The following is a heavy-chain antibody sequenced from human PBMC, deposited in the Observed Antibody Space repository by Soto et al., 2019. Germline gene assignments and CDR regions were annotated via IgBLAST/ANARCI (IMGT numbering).Heavy chain of an antibody. CDR2: ISVYNGNT. CDR3: ARAGQYYDASGYAV. V-gene: IGHV1-18*01. Sequence: QVKFLQSGTEVKKPGASIKVSCKASGYSFATSGMTWVRQAPGQGLEWMGWISVYNGNTNYDQSLQDRVTMTTATSTNTAYLEVRNLRSDDKAVYYCARAGQYYDASGYAVWGQGTLVTVSS. CDR1: GYSFATSG. D-gene: IGHD3-22*01. J-gene: IGHJ4*02.